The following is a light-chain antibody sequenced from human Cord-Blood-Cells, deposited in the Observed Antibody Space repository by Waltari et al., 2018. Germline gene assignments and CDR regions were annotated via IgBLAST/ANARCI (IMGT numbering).Light chain of an antibody. V-gene: IGKV3-20*01. CDR3: QQYGSF. Sequence: IVLTQSPGTLSLSPWERATLSCRASQSVSSSYLAWYQQKPCQAPRLLIYGASRRATGIPDRFSGSGSGTDFTLTISRLEPEDFAVYYCQQYGSFFGPGTKVDIK. CDR1: QSVSSSY. CDR2: GAS. J-gene: IGKJ3*01.